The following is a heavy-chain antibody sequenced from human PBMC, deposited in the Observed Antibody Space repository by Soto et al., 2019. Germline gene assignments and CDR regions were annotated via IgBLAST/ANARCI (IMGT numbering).Heavy chain of an antibody. D-gene: IGHD2-15*01. Sequence: RASVKVSCKASGYTFTSYYMHWVRQAPGQGLEWMGIINPSGGSTSYAQKFQGRVTVTRDTSTSTVYMELSSLRSEDTAVYYCARGSGGNSGLTPAPQYYYYYYGMDVWGQGTTVTVS. CDR2: INPSGGST. CDR1: GYTFTSYY. J-gene: IGHJ6*02. V-gene: IGHV1-46*01. CDR3: ARGSGGNSGLTPAPQYYYYYYGMDV.